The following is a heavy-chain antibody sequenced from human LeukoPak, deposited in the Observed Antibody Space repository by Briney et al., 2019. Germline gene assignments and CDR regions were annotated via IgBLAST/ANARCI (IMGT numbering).Heavy chain of an antibody. V-gene: IGHV4-34*01. CDR1: GGSFSGYY. Sequence: PSETLSLTCAVYGGSFSGYYWSWIRQPPGKGLEWIGEINHSGSTNYNPSLKSRVTISVDTSKNQFSLKLSSVTAADTAVYYCARLVSWWGYYYMDVWGKGTTVTISS. D-gene: IGHD2-15*01. CDR3: ARLVSWWGYYYMDV. CDR2: INHSGST. J-gene: IGHJ6*03.